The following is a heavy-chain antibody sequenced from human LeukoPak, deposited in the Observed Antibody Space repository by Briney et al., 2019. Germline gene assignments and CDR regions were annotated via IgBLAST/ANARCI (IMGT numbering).Heavy chain of an antibody. CDR3: ARDFMLDSLGFDY. Sequence: GGSLRLSCASSEFSLSDYGMHWVRQAPGKGLEWVAVIWYDGSNKYYADSVKGRFTISRDNSKNTLYLQMNSLRAEDTAVYYCARDFMLDSLGFDYWGQGTLVTVSS. J-gene: IGHJ4*02. V-gene: IGHV3-33*01. CDR2: IWYDGSNK. CDR1: EFSLSDYG. D-gene: IGHD3/OR15-3a*01.